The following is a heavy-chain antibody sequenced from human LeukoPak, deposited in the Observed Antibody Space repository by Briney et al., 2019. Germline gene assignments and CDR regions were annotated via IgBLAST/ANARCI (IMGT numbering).Heavy chain of an antibody. CDR2: ISGSGSST. D-gene: IGHD5-24*01. J-gene: IGHJ4*02. Sequence: GGSLRLSCAASGFTFSSYAMSWVRQAPGKGLEWVSAISGSGSSTYYADSVKGRFTISRDNSKNTLYLQMNSLRAEDTAVYYCAKGVSRDGYNLGYWGQGTLVTVSS. CDR1: GFTFSSYA. V-gene: IGHV3-23*01. CDR3: AKGVSRDGYNLGY.